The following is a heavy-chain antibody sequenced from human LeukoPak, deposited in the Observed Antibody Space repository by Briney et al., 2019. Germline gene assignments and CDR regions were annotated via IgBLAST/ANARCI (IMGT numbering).Heavy chain of an antibody. Sequence: SETLSLTCTVSGGSINSGSDYWTWIRQPAGKGLEWIGRIHSTGTTTYNPSLESRVTISKDTSNNRFSLKLSSVTAADTAVYHCARGSRDLSPVIPVRNAFHIWGPGTIVTVSS. D-gene: IGHD2-21*02. CDR1: GGSINSGSDY. J-gene: IGHJ3*02. V-gene: IGHV4-61*02. CDR2: IHSTGTT. CDR3: ARGSRDLSPVIPVRNAFHI.